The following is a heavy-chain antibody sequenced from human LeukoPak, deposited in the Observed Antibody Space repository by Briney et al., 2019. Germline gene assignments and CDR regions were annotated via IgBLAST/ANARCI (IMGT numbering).Heavy chain of an antibody. CDR2: IYYSGST. D-gene: IGHD6-19*01. Sequence: SETLSLTCTVSGGSISSSSYYWGWIRQPPGKGLEWIGSIYYSGSTYYNPSLKSRVTISVDTSKNQFSLKLSSVTAADTAVYYCARDGVEQWLVRRDYWGQGTLVTVSS. J-gene: IGHJ4*02. CDR3: ARDGVEQWLVRRDY. V-gene: IGHV4-39*07. CDR1: GGSISSSSYY.